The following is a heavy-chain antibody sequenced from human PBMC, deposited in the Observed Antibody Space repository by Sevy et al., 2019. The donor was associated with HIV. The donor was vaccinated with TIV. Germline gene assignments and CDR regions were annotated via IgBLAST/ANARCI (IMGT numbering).Heavy chain of an antibody. CDR2: MNPDSGNT. CDR1: GYTFTSYD. Sequence: ASVKVSCKASGYTFTSYDINWVRQATGQGLEWIGWMNPDSGNTGSAQKFQGRVTMTRNTSIATAYMELSGLRSEDTAVYYCAREWGPELELPHSSLGYWGQGTLVTVSS. D-gene: IGHD1-7*01. J-gene: IGHJ4*02. CDR3: AREWGPELELPHSSLGY. V-gene: IGHV1-8*01.